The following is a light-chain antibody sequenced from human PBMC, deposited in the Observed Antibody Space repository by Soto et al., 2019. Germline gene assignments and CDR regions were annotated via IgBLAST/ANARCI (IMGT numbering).Light chain of an antibody. CDR2: EVS. CDR1: SSDVDSYNR. Sequence: QSALTQPPSVSGFPGQSVTISCTGISSDVDSYNRVSWYQQPPGTAPKLMIYEVSNRPSGVPDRFSGSKSGNTASLTISGLQAEVEADYYCSSYTSSNTPVVFGGGTKLTVL. CDR3: SSYTSSNTPVV. J-gene: IGLJ2*01. V-gene: IGLV2-18*02.